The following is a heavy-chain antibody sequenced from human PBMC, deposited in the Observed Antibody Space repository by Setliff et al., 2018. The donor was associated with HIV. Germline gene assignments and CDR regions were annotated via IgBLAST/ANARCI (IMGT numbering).Heavy chain of an antibody. J-gene: IGHJ6*03. D-gene: IGHD2-15*01. CDR3: ARVSITYWYSIPTFYYYYMDV. CDR2: INHSGRT. Sequence: ETLSLTFAVYGGSFSGYHWNWIRQPPGKGLEWIGEINHSGRTNYNPSLKSRVTISVDTSKNQFSLKLRSVTAADTAMYYCARVSITYWYSIPTFYYYYMDVWGKGTKVTVSS. V-gene: IGHV4-34*01. CDR1: GGSFSGYH.